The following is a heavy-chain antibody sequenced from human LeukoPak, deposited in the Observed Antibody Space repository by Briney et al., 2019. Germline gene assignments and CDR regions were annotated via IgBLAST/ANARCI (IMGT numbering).Heavy chain of an antibody. D-gene: IGHD2-21*02. V-gene: IGHV4-61*02. Sequence: SETLSLTCTVSGGSISNNNYYWSWIRQPAGKGLEWIGRIYTSGSTNYNPSLKSRVTMSVDTSKNQFSLKLSSVTAADTAVYYCARSADSPLGVTWFDPWGQGTLVTVSS. CDR1: GGSISNNNYY. CDR2: IYTSGST. J-gene: IGHJ5*02. CDR3: ARSADSPLGVTWFDP.